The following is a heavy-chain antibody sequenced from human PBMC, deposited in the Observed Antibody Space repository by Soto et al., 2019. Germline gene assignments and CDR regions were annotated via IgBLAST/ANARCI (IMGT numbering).Heavy chain of an antibody. V-gene: IGHV2-5*02. CDR3: AHSGRITIFGVVTYDP. CDR2: IYWDDDK. D-gene: IGHD3-3*01. J-gene: IGHJ5*02. CDR1: GVSLPPSGVG. Sequence: VSGPTLVYPTQTLTRTCAFSGVSLPPSGVGVGWIPQPPGKALEWLALIYWDDDKRYNPSLKSRLTITKDTSTNQVVLTMTNMDPVDTATYYCAHSGRITIFGVVTYDPWGQGTLVTVSS.